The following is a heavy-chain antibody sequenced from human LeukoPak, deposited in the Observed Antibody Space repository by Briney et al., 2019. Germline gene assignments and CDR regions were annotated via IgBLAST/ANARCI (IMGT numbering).Heavy chain of an antibody. CDR2: ISACNGNT. V-gene: IGHV1-18*01. CDR3: AKRDTTGTSNWFDP. J-gene: IGHJ5*02. CDR1: GYTFTSYG. Sequence: ASAKVSCKASGYTFTSYGISWVRQAPGQGLEWMGWISACNGNTNYAQKLQGRVTMTTDTSTSTAYMELRSLRSDDTAVYYCAKRDTTGTSNWFDPWGQGTLVTVSS. D-gene: IGHD1-1*01.